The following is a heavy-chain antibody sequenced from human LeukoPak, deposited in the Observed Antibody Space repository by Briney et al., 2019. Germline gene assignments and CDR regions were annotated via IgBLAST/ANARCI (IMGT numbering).Heavy chain of an antibody. D-gene: IGHD6-13*01. CDR3: ARLTSSWYQDWYFDL. CDR1: SGSISSYD. Sequence: SETLSLTCTVSSGSISSYDWSWIRQPAGKGLEWVGRIYTSGSPNYNPSLKSRVTMSVDTSKNQFSLKLSSVTAADTAVYYCARLTSSWYQDWYFDLWGRGTLVTVSS. V-gene: IGHV4-4*07. J-gene: IGHJ2*01. CDR2: IYTSGSP.